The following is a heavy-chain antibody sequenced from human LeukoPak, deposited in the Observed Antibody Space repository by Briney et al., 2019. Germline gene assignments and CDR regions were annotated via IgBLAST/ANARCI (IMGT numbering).Heavy chain of an antibody. CDR3: ARVNRREPLGGGGAFDI. CDR2: ISAYNGNT. Sequence: ASVKVSCKASGYTFTSYGISWVRQASGQGLEWMGWISAYNGNTNYAQKLQGRVTMTTDTSTSTAYMELRSLRSDDTAVYYCARVNRREPLGGGGAFDIWGQGTMVTVSS. CDR1: GYTFTSYG. D-gene: IGHD1-26*01. J-gene: IGHJ3*02. V-gene: IGHV1-18*01.